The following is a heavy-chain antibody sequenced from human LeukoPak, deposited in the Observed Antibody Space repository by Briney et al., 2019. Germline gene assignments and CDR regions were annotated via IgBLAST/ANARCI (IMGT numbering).Heavy chain of an antibody. J-gene: IGHJ3*02. CDR2: INAGNGNT. CDR3: AREPHYYGSGSSNDAFDI. V-gene: IGHV1-3*01. Sequence: ASVKVSCKASGYTFTSYAMHWVRQAPGQRLEWMGWINAGNGNTKYSQKFQGRVTITRDTSASTAYMELSSLRSEDTAVYYCAREPHYYGSGSSNDAFDIWGQGTMVTVSS. CDR1: GYTFTSYA. D-gene: IGHD3-10*01.